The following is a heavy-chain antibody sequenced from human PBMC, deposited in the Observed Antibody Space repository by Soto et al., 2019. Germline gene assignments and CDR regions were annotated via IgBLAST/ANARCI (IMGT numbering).Heavy chain of an antibody. D-gene: IGHD3-16*02. CDR3: TTGYYDYVWGSYRDD. CDR2: ITSKTDGGTT. CDR1: GFTFSNAW. V-gene: IGHV3-15*07. J-gene: IGHJ4*02. Sequence: EVQLVESGGGLVKPGGSLRLSCAASGFTFSNAWMNWVRQAPGKGLEWVGRITSKTDGGTTDYAAPVKGRFTISRDDSKNTLYLQMNSLKTEDTAVYYCTTGYYDYVWGSYRDDWGQGTLVTVAS.